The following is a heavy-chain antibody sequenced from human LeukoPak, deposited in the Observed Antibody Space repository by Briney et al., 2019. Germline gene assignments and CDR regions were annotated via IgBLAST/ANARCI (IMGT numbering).Heavy chain of an antibody. CDR1: GFTFSNPW. D-gene: IGHD2-2*01. Sequence: GGALRLSCAASGFTFSNPWMSWVRQAAGKGPEWVGRIKSKTDGETTDYAAHVKSRFTISRDDSKITLYLQMNSLKTEDTAVYYCTLLKIVVVPAAFYSSSFSSYWGQGTLVTVSS. CDR2: IKSKTDGETT. CDR3: TLLKIVVVPAAFYSSSFSSY. J-gene: IGHJ4*02. V-gene: IGHV3-15*01.